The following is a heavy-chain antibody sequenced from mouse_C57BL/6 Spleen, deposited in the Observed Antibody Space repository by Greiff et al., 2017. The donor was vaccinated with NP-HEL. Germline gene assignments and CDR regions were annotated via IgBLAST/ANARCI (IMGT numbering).Heavy chain of an antibody. Sequence: EVMLVESGGGLVKPGGSLKLSCAASGFTFSSYAMSWVRQTPEKRLEWVATISDGGSYTYYPDNVKGRFTISRDNAKNNLYLQMSLLKSEDTAMYYCARGRLVQDYWGQGTTLTVSS. CDR2: ISDGGSYT. J-gene: IGHJ2*01. CDR3: ARGRLVQDY. V-gene: IGHV5-4*03. CDR1: GFTFSSYA. D-gene: IGHD4-1*01.